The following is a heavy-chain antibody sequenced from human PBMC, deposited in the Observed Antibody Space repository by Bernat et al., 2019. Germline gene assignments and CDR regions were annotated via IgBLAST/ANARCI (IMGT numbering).Heavy chain of an antibody. D-gene: IGHD6-19*01. J-gene: IGHJ3*02. CDR3: AREAISQWLVGDFAI. CDR2: ISYDGSNK. V-gene: IGHV3-30*01. Sequence: QVQLVESGGGVVQPGRSLRLSCAASGFTFSSYAMHWVRQAPGKGLEWVAVISYDGSNKYFADSVKGRFTISRDNSKSTLYLQMNSLRAEDTAVYYCAREAISQWLVGDFAIWGQGTMVTVSS. CDR1: GFTFSSYA.